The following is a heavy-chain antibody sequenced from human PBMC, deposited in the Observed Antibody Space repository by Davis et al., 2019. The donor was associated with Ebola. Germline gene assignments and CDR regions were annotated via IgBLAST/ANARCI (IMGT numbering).Heavy chain of an antibody. CDR2: IYSGGST. D-gene: IGHD3-10*01. V-gene: IGHV3-53*01. CDR3: ARDGYYYDSGAFDI. Sequence: PGGSLRLSCAASGFTVSSNYMSWVRQAPGKGLEWVSVIYSGGSTYYADSVKGRFTISRDNSKNTLYLQMNSLRAEDTAVYYCARDGYYYDSGAFDIWGQGTMVTVSS. CDR1: GFTVSSNY. J-gene: IGHJ3*02.